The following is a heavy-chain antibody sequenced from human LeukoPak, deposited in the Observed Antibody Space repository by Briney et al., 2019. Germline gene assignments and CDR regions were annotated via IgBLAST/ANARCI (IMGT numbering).Heavy chain of an antibody. CDR1: GGTFSNYV. J-gene: IGHJ6*03. D-gene: IGHD3-10*01. V-gene: IGHV1-69*06. CDR2: IIPIFGTA. Sequence: SVKVSCKASGGTFSNYVISWVRQAPGQGLEWMGGIIPIFGTANYAQKFQGRVTITADKSTSTAYMELSSLRSEDTAVYYCARDFGELGAYYYYYYMDVWGKGTTVTVSS. CDR3: ARDFGELGAYYYYYYMDV.